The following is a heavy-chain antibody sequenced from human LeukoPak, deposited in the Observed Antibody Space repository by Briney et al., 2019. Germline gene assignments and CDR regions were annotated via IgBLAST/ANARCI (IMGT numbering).Heavy chain of an antibody. CDR1: GGSISSYY. CDR2: IYTSGST. D-gene: IGHD1-26*01. V-gene: IGHV4-4*07. CDR3: AREDGNTQWELLGYYYYYMDV. J-gene: IGHJ6*03. Sequence: SSETLSLTCTVSGGSISSYYWSWIRQPAGKGLEWIGRIYTSGSTNYNPSLKSRVTMSVDTSKNQFSLKLSSVTAADTAVYYCAREDGNTQWELLGYYYYYMDVWGKGTTVTVSS.